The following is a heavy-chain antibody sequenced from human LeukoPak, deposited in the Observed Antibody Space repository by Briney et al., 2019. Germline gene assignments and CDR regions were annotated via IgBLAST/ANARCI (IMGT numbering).Heavy chain of an antibody. V-gene: IGHV4-59*01. CDR2: IYYSGST. CDR3: ARVKEMATIDYYYYYMDV. CDR1: GGSISSYY. J-gene: IGHJ6*03. D-gene: IGHD5-24*01. Sequence: PSETLSLTCTVSGGSISSYYWSWIRQPPGKGLEWIGYIYYSGSTNYNPSLKSRVTISVDTSKNQFSLKLSSVTAADTAVYYCARVKEMATIDYYYYYMDVWGKGTTVTISS.